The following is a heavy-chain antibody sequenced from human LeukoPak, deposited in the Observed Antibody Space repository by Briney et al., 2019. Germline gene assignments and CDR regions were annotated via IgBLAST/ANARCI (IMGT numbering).Heavy chain of an antibody. V-gene: IGHV3-21*01. J-gene: IGHJ6*03. D-gene: IGHD3-9*01. CDR2: ISSSSSYI. Sequence: GGSLRLSCAASGFTFSTYGMNWVRQAPGKGLEWVSSISSSSSYIYYADSVKGRFTISRDNAKNSLYLQMNSLRAEDTAVYYCVRANDNYYYYYMDVWGKGTTVTIS. CDR3: VRANDNYYYYYMDV. CDR1: GFTFSTYG.